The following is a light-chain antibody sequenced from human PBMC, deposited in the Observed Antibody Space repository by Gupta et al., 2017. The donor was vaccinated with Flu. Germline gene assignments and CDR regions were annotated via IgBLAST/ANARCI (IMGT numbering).Light chain of an antibody. CDR1: QSISRY. CDR2: AAS. Sequence: SSLSASVGDRVTITCRASQSISRYLNWYQHKPGKAPKLLIYAASSLQSGVPSRFSGSGSGTDFTLTISNLQPEDLATYYCQQRYNTPLLTFGPGTKVDI. J-gene: IGKJ3*01. V-gene: IGKV1-39*01. CDR3: QQRYNTPLLT.